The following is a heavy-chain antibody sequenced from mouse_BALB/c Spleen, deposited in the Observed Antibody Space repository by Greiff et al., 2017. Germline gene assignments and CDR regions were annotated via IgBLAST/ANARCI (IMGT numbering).Heavy chain of an antibody. CDR2: INPYNGDT. CDR3: TSSSSAHAMDY. J-gene: IGHJ4*01. V-gene: IGHV1-20*02. Sequence: VQLQQSGPELVKPGASVKISCTASGYSFTGYFMNWVMQSHGKSLEWIGRINPYNGDTFYNQKFKGKATLTVDKSSSTAHMELRSLASEDSAVYCCTSSSSAHAMDYWGQGTSVTVSS. CDR1: GYSFTGYF.